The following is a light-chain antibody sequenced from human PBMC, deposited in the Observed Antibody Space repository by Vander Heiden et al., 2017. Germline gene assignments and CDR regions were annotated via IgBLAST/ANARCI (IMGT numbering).Light chain of an antibody. CDR1: RVGDYG. J-gene: IGLJ3*02. V-gene: IGLV3-21*03. CDR3: HVWDSSSFHPV. Sequence: SYVVTQPPSLSVAPGRTARITCAGDRVGDYGVPCDQQKPGQAPLLVVYGDGDRPSGIPERFSGSKSGNTATLTISRVEAGDEADYYCHVWDSSSFHPVFGGGTKLIVL. CDR2: GDG.